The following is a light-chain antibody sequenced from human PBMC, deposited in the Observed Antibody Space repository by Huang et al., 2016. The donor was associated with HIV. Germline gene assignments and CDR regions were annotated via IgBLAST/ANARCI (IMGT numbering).Light chain of an antibody. J-gene: IGKJ3*01. CDR2: DAS. V-gene: IGKV3-11*01. CDR1: QSVSSY. CDR3: QQRSTWPPRFT. Sequence: EMVLTQSPATLSLSPGERATLSCRASQSVSSYLAWYQQKPGQAPRLLIYDASTRATGIPPRFSGGGSGTDFNLTISSREPEDCAVYYCQQRSTWPPRFTFGPGTKVDIK.